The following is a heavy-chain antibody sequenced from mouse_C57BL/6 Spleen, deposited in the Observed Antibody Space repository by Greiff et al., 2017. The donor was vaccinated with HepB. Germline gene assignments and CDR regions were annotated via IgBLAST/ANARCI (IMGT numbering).Heavy chain of an antibody. CDR1: GYTFTSYW. D-gene: IGHD1-1*01. J-gene: IGHJ3*01. V-gene: IGHV1-55*01. CDR3: AREYYYGSSFFAY. Sequence: QVQLQQSGAELVKPGASVKMSYKASGYTFTSYWITWVKQRPGQGLEWIGDIYPGSGSTNYNEKFKSKATLTVDTSSSTAYMQLSSLTSEDSAVYYCAREYYYGSSFFAYWGQGTLVTVSA. CDR2: IYPGSGST.